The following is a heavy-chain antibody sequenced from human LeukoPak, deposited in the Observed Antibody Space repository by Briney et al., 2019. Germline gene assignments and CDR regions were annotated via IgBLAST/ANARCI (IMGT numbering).Heavy chain of an antibody. CDR1: GFTFSDYY. D-gene: IGHD1-26*01. CDR2: ISSSGSTI. V-gene: IGHV3-11*04. J-gene: IGHJ6*03. CDR3: AREGGGATTGEGGEAYYYYIDV. Sequence: GGSLRLSCGASGFTFSDYYMSWIRQAPGKGREWVSYISSSGSTIYYADSVKGRFTISRDNAKNSLYLQMNSLRAEDTAVYYCAREGGGATTGEGGEAYYYYIDVWGKGTTVTISS.